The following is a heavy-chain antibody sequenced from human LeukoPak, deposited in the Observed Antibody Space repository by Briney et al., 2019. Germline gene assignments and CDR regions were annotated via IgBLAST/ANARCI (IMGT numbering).Heavy chain of an antibody. V-gene: IGHV1-18*01. CDR2: ISGYNGKT. J-gene: IGHJ4*02. Sequence: GASVKVSCKASGYTFTNYGISWVRQAPGQGLEWMGWISGYNGKTNYAQKLQGRVTMTTDTSTSIAYMELRSLRSDDTAVYYCARDTDIAVAGTGDFDYWGQGTLVTVSS. D-gene: IGHD6-13*01. CDR1: GYTFTNYG. CDR3: ARDTDIAVAGTGDFDY.